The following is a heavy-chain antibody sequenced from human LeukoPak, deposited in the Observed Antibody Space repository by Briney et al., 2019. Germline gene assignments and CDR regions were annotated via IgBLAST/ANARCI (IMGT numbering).Heavy chain of an antibody. CDR2: IVVGSGNT. V-gene: IGHV1-58*01. J-gene: IGHJ3*02. CDR1: GFTFTSSA. Sequence: TSVKVSCKASGFTFTSSAVQWVRQARGQRLEWIGWIVVGSGNTNYAQKFQERVTITRDMSTSTAYMELSSLRSEDTAVYYCAANYGGSYYDDAFDIWGQGTMVTVSS. D-gene: IGHD1-26*01. CDR3: AANYGGSYYDDAFDI.